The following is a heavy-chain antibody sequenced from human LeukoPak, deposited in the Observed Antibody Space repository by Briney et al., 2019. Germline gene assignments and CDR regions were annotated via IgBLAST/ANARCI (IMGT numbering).Heavy chain of an antibody. J-gene: IGHJ4*02. Sequence: GGSLRLSCAASGFTVSSNYMSWVRQAPGKGLEWVSVIYSGGSTYYADSVKGRFTISRDNSKNTLYLQMNSLRAEDTAVYYCARDRGYCSGGSCYEGLDYWGQGTLVTVSS. CDR2: IYSGGST. CDR1: GFTVSSNY. V-gene: IGHV3-53*01. D-gene: IGHD2-15*01. CDR3: ARDRGYCSGGSCYEGLDY.